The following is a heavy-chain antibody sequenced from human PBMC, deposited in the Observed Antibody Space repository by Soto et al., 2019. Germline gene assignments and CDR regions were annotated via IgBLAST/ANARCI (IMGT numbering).Heavy chain of an antibody. CDR1: GGSIRSSSYF. CDR3: ARHPSDFWFDP. CDR2: IYYSGST. D-gene: IGHD2-21*02. Sequence: SETLSLTSTVSGGSIRSSSYFWGWIRQPPGKGLEWIGSIYYSGSTYYNPSLKSRVTVSVDTSKNQFSLKLSSVTAADTAVYYCARHPSDFWFDPWGQGTLVTVSS. V-gene: IGHV4-39*01. J-gene: IGHJ5*02.